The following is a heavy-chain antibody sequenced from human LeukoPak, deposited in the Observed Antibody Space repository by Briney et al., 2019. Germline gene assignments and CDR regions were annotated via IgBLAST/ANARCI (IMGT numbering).Heavy chain of an antibody. Sequence: ASVKVSCKASGYTFTGYYMHWVRQAPGQGLEWMGWINPNSGGTNYAQKFQGRVTMTRDTSISTAYMELSRLRSDDTAVYYCATEKADTAMAHFDYWGQGTLVTVSS. V-gene: IGHV1-2*02. CDR2: INPNSGGT. J-gene: IGHJ4*02. D-gene: IGHD5-18*01. CDR3: ATEKADTAMAHFDY. CDR1: GYTFTGYY.